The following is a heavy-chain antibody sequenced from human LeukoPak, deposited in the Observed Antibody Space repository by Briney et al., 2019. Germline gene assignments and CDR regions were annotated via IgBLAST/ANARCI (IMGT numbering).Heavy chain of an antibody. CDR3: ARDVYYYMDV. CDR1: GFTFSSYG. Sequence: GGSLRLSCAASGFTFSSYGMSWVRQAPGKGLEWVSAISGSGGSTYYADSAKGRFTISRDNAKNSLFLQMSSLRAEDTAVYYCARDVYYYMDVWGKGTTVTISS. CDR2: ISGSGGST. V-gene: IGHV3-23*01. J-gene: IGHJ6*03.